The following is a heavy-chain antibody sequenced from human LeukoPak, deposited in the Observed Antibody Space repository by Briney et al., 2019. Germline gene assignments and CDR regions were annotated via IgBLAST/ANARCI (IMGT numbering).Heavy chain of an antibody. CDR3: ARPLDYGDYSAFDI. CDR2: ISWNSGSI. J-gene: IGHJ3*02. Sequence: GRSLRLSCAASGFTFDDYAMHWVRQAPGKGLEWVSGISWNSGSIGYADSVKGRFTISRDNAKNSLYLQMNSLRAEDTAVCYCARPLDYGDYSAFDIWGQGTMVTVSS. D-gene: IGHD4-17*01. CDR1: GFTFDDYA. V-gene: IGHV3-9*01.